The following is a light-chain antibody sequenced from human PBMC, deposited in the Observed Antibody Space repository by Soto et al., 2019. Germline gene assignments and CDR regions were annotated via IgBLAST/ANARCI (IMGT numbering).Light chain of an antibody. CDR3: QQYAHSPRT. V-gene: IGKV3-20*01. CDR1: QTIGSNY. J-gene: IGKJ1*01. CDR2: EAS. Sequence: EIVLTQSPGTLSLSPGERATLSCRASQTIGSNYLAWFQQKPGQAPRLLIYEASIRAAGIPDRFTGSGSGTDFTLTITRLEPEDFAVFYCQQYAHSPRTFGQGTRVEIK.